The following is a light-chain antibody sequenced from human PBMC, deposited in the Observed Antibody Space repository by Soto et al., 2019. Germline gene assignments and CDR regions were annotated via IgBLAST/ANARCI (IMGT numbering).Light chain of an antibody. Sequence: DIQMTQSPSTLSASVGDRVTITCRASQSISNWLAWYQQKPGKAPKLLIYKASSLETGVPSRFSGSGSGTEFTLTISSLQPDEFATYYCQQYIEGTFGQGTKVEIK. CDR1: QSISNW. J-gene: IGKJ1*01. CDR3: QQYIEGT. V-gene: IGKV1-5*03. CDR2: KAS.